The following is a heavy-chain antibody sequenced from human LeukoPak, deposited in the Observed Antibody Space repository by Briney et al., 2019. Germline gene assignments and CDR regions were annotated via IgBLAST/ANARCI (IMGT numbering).Heavy chain of an antibody. V-gene: IGHV2-70*11. Sequence: SGPTLVNPTQTLTLTCTFSGFSLSTSGMCVSWIRQPPAKALEWLARIDWDDDKYYSTSLKTRLTISKDTSKNQVVLTMTNMDPVDTATYYCARTKSRYSSSDAFDIWGQGTMVTVSS. CDR2: IDWDDDK. D-gene: IGHD6-6*01. CDR1: GFSLSTSGMC. CDR3: ARTKSRYSSSDAFDI. J-gene: IGHJ3*02.